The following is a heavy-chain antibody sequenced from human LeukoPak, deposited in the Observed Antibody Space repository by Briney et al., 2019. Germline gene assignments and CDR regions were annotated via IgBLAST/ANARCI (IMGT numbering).Heavy chain of an antibody. V-gene: IGHV4-4*07. Sequence: PSETLSLTCTVSGGSISSYSWSWIRQSAGKGLEWIGHIYISGSTNYNPSLKSRVTMSLDTSKNQFSLKLTSVTAADTAIYYCAREDPQTTVPEGLDVWGQGTTVTVSS. CDR3: AREDPQTTVPEGLDV. CDR1: GGSISSYS. CDR2: IYISGST. D-gene: IGHD4-17*01. J-gene: IGHJ6*02.